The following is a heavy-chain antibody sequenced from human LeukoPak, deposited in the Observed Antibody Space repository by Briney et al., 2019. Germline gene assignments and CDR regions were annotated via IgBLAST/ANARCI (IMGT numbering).Heavy chain of an antibody. J-gene: IGHJ4*02. V-gene: IGHV3-11*01. D-gene: IGHD2-21*01. CDR1: GFNFSDYF. Sequence: GGSLRLSCAASGFNFSDYFMSWIRQAPGKGLQWLAYISKTGRGIEYAESVRGRFTIFRDNAKNSVFLQMDSLRAEDTAVYYCARGLCGGDCYDYWGQGTLVTVSS. CDR2: ISKTGRGI. CDR3: ARGLCGGDCYDY.